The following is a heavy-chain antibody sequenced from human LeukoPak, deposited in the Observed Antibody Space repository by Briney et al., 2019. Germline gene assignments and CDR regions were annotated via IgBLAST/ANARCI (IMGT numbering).Heavy chain of an antibody. J-gene: IGHJ4*02. D-gene: IGHD2-15*01. V-gene: IGHV3-21*01. CDR3: ARAFPRYCSGGSCYFPLDY. CDR2: ISSSSNYI. CDR1: GFTFSSYS. Sequence: PGGSLRLSCAASGFTFSSYSMNWVRQAPGKGLEWVSSISSSSNYIYYADSMKGRFTISRDNAKNSLYLQMNSLRAEDTAVYYCARAFPRYCSGGSCYFPLDYWGQGTLVTVSS.